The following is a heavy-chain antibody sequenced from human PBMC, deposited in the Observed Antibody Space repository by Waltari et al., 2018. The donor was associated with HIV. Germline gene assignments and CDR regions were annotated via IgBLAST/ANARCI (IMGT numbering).Heavy chain of an antibody. Sequence: QVQLVESGGGVVQPGESLGLSCATSGFNFNAYGMHWVRQVPGKGLEWVAAISDDGSKRYFAKSVKGRFNISRDKSKNTLYLEMSSLRVDDTAVYYCARDSSRLLGFAESSDLWGQGTLVIVSS. D-gene: IGHD3-10*01. V-gene: IGHV3-30*19. CDR1: GFNFNAYG. J-gene: IGHJ4*02. CDR2: ISDDGSKR. CDR3: ARDSSRLLGFAESSDL.